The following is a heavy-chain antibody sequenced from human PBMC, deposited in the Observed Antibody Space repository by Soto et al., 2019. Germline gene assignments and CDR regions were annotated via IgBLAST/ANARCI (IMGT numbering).Heavy chain of an antibody. CDR3: AKIAVARGEDY. Sequence: QVQLVESGGGVVQPGRSLRLSCAASGFTFSSYGMHWVRQAPAKGLEWVAVISYDGSNKYYADSVKGRFTISRDNSKNTLYLQMNSLRAEDTAVYYCAKIAVARGEDYWGQGTLVTVSS. V-gene: IGHV3-30*18. CDR2: ISYDGSNK. J-gene: IGHJ4*02. CDR1: GFTFSSYG. D-gene: IGHD6-19*01.